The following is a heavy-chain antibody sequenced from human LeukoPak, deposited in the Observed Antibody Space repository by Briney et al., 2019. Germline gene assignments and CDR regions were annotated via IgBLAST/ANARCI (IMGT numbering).Heavy chain of an antibody. J-gene: IGHJ4*02. V-gene: IGHV1-46*01. D-gene: IGHD2-15*01. CDR1: GYTFTSYY. CDR2: INPSGGST. CDR3: ARGYCSGGSCYPNDY. Sequence: ASVKVSCKASGYTFTSYYMHWVRQAPGQGLEWMGIINPSGGSTSYAQKFQGRVTMTRDMSTSTVYMELSSLRSEDTAVYYCARGYCSGGSCYPNDYWGQGTLVTVSS.